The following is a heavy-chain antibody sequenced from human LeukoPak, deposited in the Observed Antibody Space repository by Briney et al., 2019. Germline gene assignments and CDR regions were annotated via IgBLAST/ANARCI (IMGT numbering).Heavy chain of an antibody. Sequence: SETLSLTCTVSGGSFSSSSYYWGWIRQPPGRGLEWIGSIYYRGSNYHNSSLKGRVTMSIDTSKNHFSLELSSVTAADTAVYFCARGRVSSSSWYSTYYYYFYMDVWGKGTTVTVSS. V-gene: IGHV4-39*07. CDR1: GGSFSSSSYY. D-gene: IGHD6-13*01. CDR2: IYYRGSN. CDR3: ARGRVSSSSWYSTYYYYFYMDV. J-gene: IGHJ6*03.